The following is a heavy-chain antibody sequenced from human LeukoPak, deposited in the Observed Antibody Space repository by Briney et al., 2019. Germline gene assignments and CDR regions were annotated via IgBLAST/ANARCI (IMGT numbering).Heavy chain of an antibody. Sequence: PGGSLRLSCAASRFTFSDYYMSWVRQAPGKGLEWVSYITSTGGYKNYADSVKGRFTVSRDNTKNSLFLQMNSLRVEDTAVYYCARVLAAAGYFDYGGQGALVTVSS. V-gene: IGHV3-11*06. J-gene: IGHJ4*02. CDR2: ITSTGGYK. CDR3: ARVLAAAGYFDY. CDR1: RFTFSDYY. D-gene: IGHD6-13*01.